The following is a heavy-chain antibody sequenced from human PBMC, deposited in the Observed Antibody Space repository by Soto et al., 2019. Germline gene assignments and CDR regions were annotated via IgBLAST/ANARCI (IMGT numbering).Heavy chain of an antibody. D-gene: IGHD5-12*01. CDR2: IYYSGST. J-gene: IGHJ4*02. CDR3: ATSGYDTYYFDY. CDR1: GGSISSYY. Sequence: PSETMSLTCTVSGGSISSYYGSWIRQPPGKGLEWIGYIYYSGSTNYNPSLKSRVTISVDTSKNQFSLKLSSVTAADTAVYYCATSGYDTYYFDYWGQGTLVTVSS. V-gene: IGHV4-59*08.